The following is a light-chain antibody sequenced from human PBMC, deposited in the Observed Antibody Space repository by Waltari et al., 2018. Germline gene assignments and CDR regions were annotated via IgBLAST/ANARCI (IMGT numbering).Light chain of an antibody. Sequence: EVVLTQSPGTLSLSPGEPVTLSCRASQNIGRYLVWYQQKSGQAPRLLIYGASTRATGIPDRFSGSGSGTDFSLTISRLEAEDFAVYYCQNHERLPATFGQGTKVEIK. CDR1: QNIGRY. V-gene: IGKV3-20*01. CDR3: QNHERLPAT. J-gene: IGKJ1*01. CDR2: GAS.